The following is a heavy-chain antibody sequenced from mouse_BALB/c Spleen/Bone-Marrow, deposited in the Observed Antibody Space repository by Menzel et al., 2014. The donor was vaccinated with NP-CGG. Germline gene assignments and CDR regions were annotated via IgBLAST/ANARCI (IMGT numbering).Heavy chain of an antibody. J-gene: IGHJ2*01. Sequence: VQLQQSGPGLVQPSQSLSITCTVSGFSLTNYGEHWVRQSPGKGLEWLGVIWSGGSTDYNAAFISRLTISKDNSKSQVFFKMNSLQANYTAIYYCAKKPTIGTIGYWGQGTTLTVSS. CDR2: IWSGGST. V-gene: IGHV2-2*02. CDR1: GFSLTNYG. CDR3: AKKPTIGTIGY. D-gene: IGHD2-14*01.